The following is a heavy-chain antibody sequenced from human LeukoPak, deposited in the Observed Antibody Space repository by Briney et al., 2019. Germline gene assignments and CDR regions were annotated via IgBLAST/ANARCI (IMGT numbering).Heavy chain of an antibody. Sequence: ASVKVSCKASGYTFTSYYMHWVRQAPGQGLEWMGIINPSGGSTSYAQKFQGRVTMTRDPSTSTVYMELSSLRSEDTAVYYCAREGSWRYFDWLPSAPPTDNWFDPWGQGTLVTVSS. D-gene: IGHD3-9*01. V-gene: IGHV1-46*01. CDR3: AREGSWRYFDWLPSAPPTDNWFDP. CDR2: INPSGGST. J-gene: IGHJ5*02. CDR1: GYTFTSYY.